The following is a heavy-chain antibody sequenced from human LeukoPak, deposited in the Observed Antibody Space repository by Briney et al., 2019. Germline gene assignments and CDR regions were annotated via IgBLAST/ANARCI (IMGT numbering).Heavy chain of an antibody. CDR2: IYYSGST. J-gene: IGHJ4*02. CDR3: ARVGIRGYYFDY. CDR1: GGSISSYY. D-gene: IGHD1-14*01. Sequence: SETLSLTCTVSGGSISSYYWSWIRQPPGKGLEWIGYIYYSGSTNYNPSLKSRVTISVDTSKNQFSLKLSSVTAADTAVYYCARVGIRGYYFDYWGQGTLVTVSS. V-gene: IGHV4-59*01.